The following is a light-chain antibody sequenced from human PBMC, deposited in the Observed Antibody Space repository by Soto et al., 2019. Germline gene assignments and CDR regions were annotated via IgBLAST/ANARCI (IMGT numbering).Light chain of an antibody. CDR3: SSYASYITPYV. J-gene: IGLJ1*01. CDR1: AGDVGSYNL. V-gene: IGLV2-23*01. CDR2: EAT. Sequence: QSALTQPDSVSGSPGQSITISCTGTAGDVGSYNLVSWYQQRPGKAPKLLIYEATKRPLGLSNRFSGSRSGNTASLTISGLQAEDEADYYCSSYASYITPYVVGPGTKLTVL.